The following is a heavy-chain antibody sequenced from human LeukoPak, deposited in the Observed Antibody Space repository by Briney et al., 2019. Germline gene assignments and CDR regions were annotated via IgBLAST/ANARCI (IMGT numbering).Heavy chain of an antibody. V-gene: IGHV4-59*08. CDR2: IYYSGST. CDR1: GRSISSYY. D-gene: IGHD6-19*01. J-gene: IGHJ5*02. CDR3: ARQRGETVAGTRWFDP. Sequence: SETLSLICTVSGRSISSYYWSWIRQPPGKGLEWIGYIYYSGSTNSNPSLKSRVTISVATSKNQFSLKLSSVTAADTAVYYCARQRGETVAGTRWFDPWGQGTLVTVSS.